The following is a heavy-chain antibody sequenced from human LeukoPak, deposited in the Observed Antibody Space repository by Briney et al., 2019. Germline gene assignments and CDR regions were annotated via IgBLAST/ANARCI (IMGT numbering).Heavy chain of an antibody. CDR3: ARGEAAGL. V-gene: IGHV3-7*01. J-gene: IGHJ4*02. CDR1: RFTFSNYW. D-gene: IGHD6-25*01. Sequence: GGSLRLSCAASRFTFSNYWMNWVRQAPGKGLEWVANIKQDGSEKYYVDSVKGRFTISRDNAENSLFLQMNSLRAEDTAVYYCARGEAAGLWGQGTLVTVSS. CDR2: IKQDGSEK.